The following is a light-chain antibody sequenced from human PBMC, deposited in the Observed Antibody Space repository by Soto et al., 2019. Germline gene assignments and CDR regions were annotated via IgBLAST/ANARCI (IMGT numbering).Light chain of an antibody. CDR1: QGISSY. CDR2: APS. Sequence: DIQLTQSPSFLSASVGDRVTITCRASQGISSYLTWYQQKPGKAPKLLIYAPSTLQSGVTSRFSGSGSGTEFTLTISSLQPEDFATYYCQQFNSYPLTFGQGTRLEIK. CDR3: QQFNSYPLT. V-gene: IGKV1-9*01. J-gene: IGKJ5*01.